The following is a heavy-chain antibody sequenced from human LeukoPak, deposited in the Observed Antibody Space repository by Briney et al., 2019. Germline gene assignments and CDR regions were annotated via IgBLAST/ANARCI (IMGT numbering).Heavy chain of an antibody. CDR1: GFTFDDYA. CDR3: AKDTVDIVATIGESDAFDI. V-gene: IGHV3-9*01. J-gene: IGHJ3*02. D-gene: IGHD5-12*01. CDR2: ISWNSGSI. Sequence: PGGSLRLSCAASGFTFDDYAMHWVRQAPGKGLEWVSGISWNSGSIGYADSVKGRFTISRGNAKNSLYLQMNSLRAEDTALYYCAKDTVDIVATIGESDAFDIWGQGTMVTVSS.